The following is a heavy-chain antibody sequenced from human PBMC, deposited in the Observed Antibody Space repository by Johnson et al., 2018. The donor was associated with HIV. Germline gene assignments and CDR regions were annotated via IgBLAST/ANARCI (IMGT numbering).Heavy chain of an antibody. CDR2: IYSGGST. CDR3: VTLVVAPPFDI. J-gene: IGHJ3*02. V-gene: IGHV3-66*01. Sequence: VQLVESGGDVVQPGGSLRLSCAASGFTVSSNYMSWVRQAPGKGLEWVSVIYSGGSTYYADSVKGRFTISRDNSKNTLYLQMNSLRAEDTAVYYCVTLVVAPPFDIWGQGTMVTVSS. D-gene: IGHD2-15*01. CDR1: GFTVSSNY.